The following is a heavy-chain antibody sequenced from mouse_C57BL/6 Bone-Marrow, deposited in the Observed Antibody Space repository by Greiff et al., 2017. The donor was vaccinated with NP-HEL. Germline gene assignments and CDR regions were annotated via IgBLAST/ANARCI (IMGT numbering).Heavy chain of an antibody. CDR1: GYTFTSYG. V-gene: IGHV1-81*01. D-gene: IGHD1-1*01. Sequence: LVESGAELARPGASVKLSCKASGYTFTSYGISWVKQRTGQGLEWIGEIYPRSGNTYYNEKFKGKATLTADKSSSTAYMELRSLTSEDSAVYFCARWSTTVEGFAYWGQGTLVTVSA. CDR2: IYPRSGNT. CDR3: ARWSTTVEGFAY. J-gene: IGHJ3*01.